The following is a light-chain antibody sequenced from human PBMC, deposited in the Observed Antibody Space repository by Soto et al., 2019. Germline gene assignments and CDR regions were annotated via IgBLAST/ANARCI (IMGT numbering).Light chain of an antibody. CDR3: QQYDNSPWA. CDR2: GAS. V-gene: IGKV3-20*01. J-gene: IGKJ1*01. Sequence: EIVLTQSPGTLSLSLGEGATLSCRASQGVNSNYLAWYQQKPGQAPRLLIYGASNRATGIPDRFSGSGSGTDFTLTISRLEPEDFAVYYCQQYDNSPWAFGQGIKVEIK. CDR1: QGVNSNY.